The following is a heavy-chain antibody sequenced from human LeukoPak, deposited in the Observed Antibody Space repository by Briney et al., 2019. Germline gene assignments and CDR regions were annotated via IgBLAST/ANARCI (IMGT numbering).Heavy chain of an antibody. D-gene: IGHD3-22*01. CDR3: AKDHSSGYYCDY. CDR1: GFTFSSYG. V-gene: IGHV3-30*18. J-gene: IGHJ4*02. Sequence: PGGSLRLSCAASGFTFSSYGMHWVRQAPGKGLEWVAVISYDGSNKYYADSVKGRFTISRDNSKNTLYLQMNSLRAEDTAVYYCAKDHSSGYYCDYWGQGTLVTVSS. CDR2: ISYDGSNK.